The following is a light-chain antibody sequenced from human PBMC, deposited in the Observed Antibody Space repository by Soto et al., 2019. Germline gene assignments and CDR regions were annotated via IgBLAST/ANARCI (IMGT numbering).Light chain of an antibody. CDR3: QQYANSPFT. J-gene: IGKJ2*01. CDR1: QSVSSNY. CDR2: GAS. Sequence: EIVLTQSTGTLPLSPGERATLSCRASQSVSSNYLVWYQQKPGQAPRPLIYGASSRATGIPDRVSGSGSGTDFTLTISRLEAEDFAVYYCQQYANSPFTFGQGTKLEIK. V-gene: IGKV3-20*01.